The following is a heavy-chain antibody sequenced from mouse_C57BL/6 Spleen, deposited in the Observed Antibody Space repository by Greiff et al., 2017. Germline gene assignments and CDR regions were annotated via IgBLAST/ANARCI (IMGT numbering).Heavy chain of an antibody. CDR2: IYPGDGDT. V-gene: IGHV1-82*01. Sequence: LVESGPELVKPGASVKISCKASGYAFSSSWMNWVKQRPGKGLEWIGRIYPGDGDTNYNGKFKGKDTLTADKSSSTAYMQLSSLTSEDSAVYFCARGGSSYVGCAYWGQGTLVTVSA. CDR1: GYAFSSSW. J-gene: IGHJ3*01. CDR3: ARGGSSYVGCAY. D-gene: IGHD1-1*01.